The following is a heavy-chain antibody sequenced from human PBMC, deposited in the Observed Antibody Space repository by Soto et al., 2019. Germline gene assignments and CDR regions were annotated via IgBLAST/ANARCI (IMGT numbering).Heavy chain of an antibody. D-gene: IGHD6-6*01. CDR1: GFTFSSYA. CDR2: ISYDGSNK. V-gene: IGHV3-30-3*01. Sequence: PGGSLRLSCAASGFTFSSYAMHWVRQAPGKGLEWVAVISYDGSNKYYADSVKGRFTISRDNSKNTLYLQMNSLRAEDTAVYYCLYSSSYDDAFDIWGQGTLVT. CDR3: LYSSSYDDAFDI. J-gene: IGHJ3*02.